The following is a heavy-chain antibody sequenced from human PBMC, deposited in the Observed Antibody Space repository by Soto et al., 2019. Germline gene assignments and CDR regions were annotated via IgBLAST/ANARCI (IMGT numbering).Heavy chain of an antibody. CDR2: IYYSGST. CDR1: GGSISSGGYY. CDR3: ARGLVRGPDAVNWFDP. J-gene: IGHJ5*02. Sequence: KPSETLSLTCTVSGGSISSGGYYWSWIRQHPGKGLEWIGYIYYSGSTYYNPSLKSRVTISVDTSKNQFSLKLSSVTAADTAVYYCARGLVRGPDAVNWFDPWGQGTLVTVSS. V-gene: IGHV4-31*03. D-gene: IGHD3-10*01.